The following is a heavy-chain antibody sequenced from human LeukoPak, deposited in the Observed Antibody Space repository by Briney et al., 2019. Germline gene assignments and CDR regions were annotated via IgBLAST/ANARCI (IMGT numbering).Heavy chain of an antibody. V-gene: IGHV3-11*03. CDR3: ARGRLWFGGGGAFDI. CDR2: ISSSSSYT. J-gene: IGHJ3*02. Sequence: GGSLRLSCAASGFTFNDYYMSWIRQAPGKGLEWVSYISSSSSYTNYADSVKGRFTISRDNAKNSLYLQMNSLRAEDTAVYYCARGRLWFGGGGAFDIWGQGTMVTVSS. D-gene: IGHD3-10*01. CDR1: GFTFNDYY.